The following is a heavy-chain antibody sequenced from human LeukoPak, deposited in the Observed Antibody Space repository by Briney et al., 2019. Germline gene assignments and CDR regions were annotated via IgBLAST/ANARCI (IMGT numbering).Heavy chain of an antibody. CDR1: GFTFSSYS. CDR2: ISSSSSYI. Sequence: GGSLRLSCAASGFTFSSYSMNWVRQAPGKGLEWVSSISSSSSYIYYADSVKGRFTISRDNAKNSLYLQMNSLRAEDTALYYCANRGPLDAFDIWGQGTMVTVSS. J-gene: IGHJ3*02. D-gene: IGHD1-14*01. CDR3: ANRGPLDAFDI. V-gene: IGHV3-21*04.